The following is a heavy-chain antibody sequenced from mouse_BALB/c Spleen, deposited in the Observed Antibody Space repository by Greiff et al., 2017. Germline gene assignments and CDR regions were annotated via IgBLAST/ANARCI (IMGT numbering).Heavy chain of an antibody. J-gene: IGHJ2*01. D-gene: IGHD2-1*01. V-gene: IGHV14-3*02. CDR1: GFNIKDTY. Sequence: VQLQQSGAELVKPGASVKLSCTASGFNIKDTYMHWVKQRPEQGLEWIGRIDPANGNTKYDPKFQGKATITADTSSNTAYLQLSSLTSEDTAVYYCARGDGNYPVYFDYWGQGTTLTVSS. CDR2: IDPANGNT. CDR3: ARGDGNYPVYFDY.